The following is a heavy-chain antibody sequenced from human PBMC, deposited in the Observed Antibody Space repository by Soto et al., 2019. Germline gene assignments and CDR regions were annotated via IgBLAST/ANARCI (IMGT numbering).Heavy chain of an antibody. D-gene: IGHD3-10*01. CDR3: ARGVGSGSYYNQYNWFDP. CDR2: INPSGGST. V-gene: IGHV1-46*01. CDR1: GYTFTSYG. J-gene: IGHJ5*02. Sequence: ASVKVSCKASGYTFTSYGISWVRQAPGQGLEWMGIINPSGGSTSYAQKFQGRVTMTRDTSTSTVYMELSSLRSEDTAVYYCARGVGSGSYYNQYNWFDPWGQGTLVTVS.